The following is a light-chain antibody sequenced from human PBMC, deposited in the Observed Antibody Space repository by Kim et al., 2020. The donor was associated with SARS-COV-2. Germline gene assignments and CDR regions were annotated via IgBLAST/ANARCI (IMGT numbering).Light chain of an antibody. CDR3: MIWHGSAWE. J-gene: IGLJ3*02. Sequence: LTCTLRSDISVGACSIHWDQQKPVSPPLYLLRYKSDSDKQPGSGVPSRFSGSKDASANAGILLISGLQSEDEADYYCMIWHGSAWEFGGGTQLTVL. CDR2: YKSDSDK. V-gene: IGLV5-45*02. CDR1: SDISVGACS.